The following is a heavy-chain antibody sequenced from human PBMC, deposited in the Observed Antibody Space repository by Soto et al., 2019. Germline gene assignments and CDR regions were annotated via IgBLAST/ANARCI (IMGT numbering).Heavy chain of an antibody. CDR2: IYSGGST. Sequence: GESLRLSCAASGFTVSSNYMSWVRQAPGKGLEWVSVIYSGGSTYYADSVKGRCTISIDDSKNTLYLQMNSLRAEQRAVYSCARGMETRENYDFWSGPRAYYYYGMDVWGQGTTVTVSS. V-gene: IGHV3-53*01. D-gene: IGHD3-3*01. CDR3: ARGMETRENYDFWSGPRAYYYYGMDV. CDR1: GFTVSSNY. J-gene: IGHJ6*02.